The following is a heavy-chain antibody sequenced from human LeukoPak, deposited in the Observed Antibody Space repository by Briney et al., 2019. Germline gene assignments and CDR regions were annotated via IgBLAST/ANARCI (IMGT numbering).Heavy chain of an antibody. CDR2: IYYSGST. Sequence: SETLSLTCTVSGGSISSGDYYWSWIRQPPGKGLEWIGYIYYSGSTYYNPSLKSRVTISVDTSKNQFSLRLSSMTAADTAVYYCARHEGDGDHFDYWGQGTLVTVSS. J-gene: IGHJ4*02. V-gene: IGHV4-30-4*01. CDR3: ARHEGDGDHFDY. CDR1: GGSISSGDYY. D-gene: IGHD4-17*01.